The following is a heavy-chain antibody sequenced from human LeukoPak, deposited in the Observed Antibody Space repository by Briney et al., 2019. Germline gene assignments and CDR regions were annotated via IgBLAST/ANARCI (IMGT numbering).Heavy chain of an antibody. CDR1: GGSISSSNDY. CDR2: IYHSETT. Sequence: SETLSLTCSVSGGSISSSNDYWGWVRQPPGKGLEWIGSIYHSETTYYNPSLKSRVIISVDTSKNQFSLKLNSVTAADTAVYYCGRPNPDSSGYYGSFDPWGQGILVTVSS. J-gene: IGHJ5*02. CDR3: GRPNPDSSGYYGSFDP. D-gene: IGHD3-22*01. V-gene: IGHV4-39*01.